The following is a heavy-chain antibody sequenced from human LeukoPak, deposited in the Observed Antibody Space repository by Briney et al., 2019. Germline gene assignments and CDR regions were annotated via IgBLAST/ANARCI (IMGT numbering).Heavy chain of an antibody. V-gene: IGHV4-59*01. CDR2: VHYGGST. CDR3: ARGYSTSWTYYFDY. J-gene: IGHJ4*02. CDR1: DGAITGYY. D-gene: IGHD6-13*01. Sequence: PSETLSLTSTVSDGAITGYYWGWIRQPPGKGLDWIGHVHYGGSTNYNPSLKSRVTISVDTSKNQFSLKLSSVSAADTAVYYCARGYSTSWTYYFDYWGQGALVTVSS.